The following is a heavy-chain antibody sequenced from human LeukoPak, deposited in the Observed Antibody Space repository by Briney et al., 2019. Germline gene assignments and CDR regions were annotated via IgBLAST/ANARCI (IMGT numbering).Heavy chain of an antibody. V-gene: IGHV1-8*01. CDR1: GYTFTRYD. Sequence: ASVKVSCKASGYTFTRYDINWVRQATGQGLEWMGWMNPNSGNTGYAQKFQGRVTMTRNTSISTAYMELSSLRSEDTAVYYCATTTSSNIYYYYYMDVWGKGTTVTVSS. CDR3: ATTTSSNIYYYYYMDV. D-gene: IGHD2-2*01. J-gene: IGHJ6*03. CDR2: MNPNSGNT.